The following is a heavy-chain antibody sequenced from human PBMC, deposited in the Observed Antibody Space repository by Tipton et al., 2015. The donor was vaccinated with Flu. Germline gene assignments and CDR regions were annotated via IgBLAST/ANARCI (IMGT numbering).Heavy chain of an antibody. D-gene: IGHD3-9*01. CDR3: AKGPNYDILTGYLVY. J-gene: IGHJ4*02. CDR2: ISWNSGSI. V-gene: IGHV3-9*01. Sequence: SLRLSCATSGFTFDDYAMHWVRQAPGKGLEWVSGISWNSGSIGYADSVKGRFTISRDNAKNSLYLQMNSLRAEDTALYYCAKGPNYDILTGYLVYWGQGTLVTVSS. CDR1: GFTFDDYA.